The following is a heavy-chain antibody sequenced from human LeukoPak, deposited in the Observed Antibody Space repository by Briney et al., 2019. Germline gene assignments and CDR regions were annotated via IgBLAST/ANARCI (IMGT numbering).Heavy chain of an antibody. CDR1: GFSFSSYW. J-gene: IGHJ6*03. CDR2: IKQDGSEK. V-gene: IGHV3-7*01. CDR3: AREHYFYHMDG. Sequence: GGSLRLSCVASGFSFSSYWMTWVRQAPGKGLEWVANIKQDGSEKYYVDSVKGRFTISRDNAKNSLYLQMNSLRVEDTAVYYCAREHYFYHMDGWGEGTTVTVSS.